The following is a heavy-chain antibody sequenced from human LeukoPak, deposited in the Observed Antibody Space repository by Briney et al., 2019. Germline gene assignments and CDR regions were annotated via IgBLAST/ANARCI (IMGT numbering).Heavy chain of an antibody. J-gene: IGHJ4*02. CDR3: AKDIHERYFDRLGWV. Sequence: PGGSLRLSCAVSGFTFSNYALSWVRQAPGKGLEWVSAISGSGGSTYYADSMKGRFTISRDNSKNTLYLQMNSLRAEDTAVYYCAKDIHERYFDRLGWVGGQGTLVTVSS. CDR1: GFTFSNYA. V-gene: IGHV3-23*01. D-gene: IGHD3-9*01. CDR2: ISGSGGST.